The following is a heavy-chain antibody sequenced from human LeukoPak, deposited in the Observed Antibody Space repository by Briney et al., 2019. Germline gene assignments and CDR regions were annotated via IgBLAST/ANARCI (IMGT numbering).Heavy chain of an antibody. V-gene: IGHV4-39*07. D-gene: IGHD3-22*01. J-gene: IGHJ5*02. CDR2: IYYSGST. CDR3: ARNYYALNWFDP. CDR1: GVSISSSSYY. Sequence: TSETLSLTCTVSGVSISSSSYYWGWIRQPPGKGPEWIGSIYYSGSTYYNPSLKSRVTISVDTSKNQFSLKLSSVTAADTAVYYCARNYYALNWFDPWGQGTLVTVSS.